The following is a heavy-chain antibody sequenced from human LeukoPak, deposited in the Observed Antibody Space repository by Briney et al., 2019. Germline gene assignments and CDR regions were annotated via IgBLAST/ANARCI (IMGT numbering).Heavy chain of an antibody. J-gene: IGHJ4*02. V-gene: IGHV3-74*01. Sequence: GGSLRLSCAASGFTFSSYWMHWVRQAPGKGLVWVSRINTDGSSTSYADSVKGRFTISRDNAKNTLYLQMNSLRAEDTAVYYCAKDFGIVVVPAAIRGAYYFDYWGQGTLVTVSS. CDR1: GFTFSSYW. CDR3: AKDFGIVVVPAAIRGAYYFDY. D-gene: IGHD2-2*02. CDR2: INTDGSST.